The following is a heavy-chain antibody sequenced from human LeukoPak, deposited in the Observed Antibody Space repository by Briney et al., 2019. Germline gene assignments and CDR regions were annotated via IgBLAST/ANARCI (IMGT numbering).Heavy chain of an antibody. CDR3: ARDITMVRGVILDWFDP. CDR1: GGSFSGYY. V-gene: IGHV4-4*08. Sequence: SETLSLTCAVYGGSFSGYYWSWIRQPPGKGLEWIGRIYTSGSTNYNPSLKSRVTISVDTSKNQFSLKLSSATAADTAVYYCARDITMVRGVILDWFDPWGQGTLVTVSS. J-gene: IGHJ5*02. CDR2: IYTSGST. D-gene: IGHD3-10*01.